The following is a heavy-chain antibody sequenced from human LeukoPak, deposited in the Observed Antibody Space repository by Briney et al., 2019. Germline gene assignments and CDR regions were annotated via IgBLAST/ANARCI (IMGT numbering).Heavy chain of an antibody. D-gene: IGHD3-10*01. CDR3: ARHYYGSGDFDY. V-gene: IGHV4-39*01. J-gene: IGHJ4*02. Sequence: SETLSLTCTVSGGSISSSSYYWGWIRQPPGNGLEWIGSIYYSGSTYYNPSLKSRVTISVDTSKNQFSLKLSSVTAADTAVYYCARHYYGSGDFDYWGQGTLVTVSS. CDR1: GGSISSSSYY. CDR2: IYYSGST.